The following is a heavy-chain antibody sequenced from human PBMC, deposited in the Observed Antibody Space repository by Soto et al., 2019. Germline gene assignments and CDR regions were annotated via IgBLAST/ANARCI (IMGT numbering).Heavy chain of an antibody. J-gene: IGHJ4*02. CDR1: GVSVSSGWFY. CDR2: GSNSGTT. D-gene: IGHD4-17*01. CDR3: ARGATVTQYDY. Sequence: QVQLQESGPGLVKPSETLSLTCSVSGVSVSSGWFYWAWIRQPPGKGLEWIGFGSNSGTTNYKPSLKNRVTISVDTSRSQISLKVNSLTAADTAVYYCARGATVTQYDYWGQGTQVTVSS. V-gene: IGHV4-61*01.